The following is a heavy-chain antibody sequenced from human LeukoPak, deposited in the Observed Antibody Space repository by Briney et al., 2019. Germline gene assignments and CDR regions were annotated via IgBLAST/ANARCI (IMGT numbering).Heavy chain of an antibody. Sequence: PGGSLRLSCAASGFTFSSYEMNWVRQAPGKGLEWVSYISGSGSTIDYADSVKGRFTISRDNAKNSLSLQMNSLRAEDTAVYYCAREGNGYSYGFDYWGQGTLVTVSS. CDR2: ISGSGSTI. J-gene: IGHJ4*02. CDR3: AREGNGYSYGFDY. D-gene: IGHD5-18*01. CDR1: GFTFSSYE. V-gene: IGHV3-48*03.